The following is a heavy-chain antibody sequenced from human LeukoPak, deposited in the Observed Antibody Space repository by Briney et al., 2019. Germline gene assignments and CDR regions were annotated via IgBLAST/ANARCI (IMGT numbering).Heavy chain of an antibody. CDR3: VKDRFRFLD. CDR2: ISGSGGNT. J-gene: IGHJ4*02. CDR1: GFTFSTYA. Sequence: GGSLRLSCAASGFTFSTYAMSWVRQAPGKGLEWVSAISGSGGNTYYADSVKGRFTISRDNSKNTLYLQMSSLRAEDTAVYYCVKDRFRFLDWGQGTLVTVSS. D-gene: IGHD3-3*01. V-gene: IGHV3-23*01.